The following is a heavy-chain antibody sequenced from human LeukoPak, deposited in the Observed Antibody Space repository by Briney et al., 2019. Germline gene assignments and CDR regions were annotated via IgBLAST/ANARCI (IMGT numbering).Heavy chain of an antibody. J-gene: IGHJ4*02. D-gene: IGHD4-17*01. CDR3: ARAPDDDYGDYFDY. CDR2: IKQDGSEK. V-gene: IGHV3-7*01. CDR1: GFTFSSYW. Sequence: PGGSLRLSCAASGFTFSSYWMSWVRQAPGKGLEWVANIKQDGSEKYYVDSVKGRFTISRDNAKNSLYLQMNSLRAEDTAVYYCARAPDDDYGDYFDYWGQGTLVTVYS.